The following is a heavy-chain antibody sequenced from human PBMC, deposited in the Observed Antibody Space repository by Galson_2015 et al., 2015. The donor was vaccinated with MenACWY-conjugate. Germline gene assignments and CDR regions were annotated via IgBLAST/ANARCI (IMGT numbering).Heavy chain of an antibody. CDR3: ARGASGGPYGMDV. D-gene: IGHD2-15*01. CDR2: INHSGST. Sequence: WSWIRQPPGKGLEWIGEINHSGSTNYNPSLKSRVTISVDTSKNQFSLMLTSVTAADTAVYYCARGASGGPYGMDVWGQGTTVTVSS. J-gene: IGHJ6*02. V-gene: IGHV4-34*01.